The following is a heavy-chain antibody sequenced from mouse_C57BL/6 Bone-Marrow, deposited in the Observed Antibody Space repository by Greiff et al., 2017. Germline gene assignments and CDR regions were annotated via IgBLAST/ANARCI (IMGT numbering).Heavy chain of an antibody. V-gene: IGHV1-64*01. CDR3: ARPYGPYAMDY. Sequence: QVQLQQPGAELVKPGASVKWSCKASGYTFTSYWMHWVKQRPGQGLEWIGMIHPHSGSTNYNVKFKRKATLTVDKSSSTAYMQLSSLTSEDSAVYYCARPYGPYAMDYWGQGTSVTVSS. J-gene: IGHJ4*01. CDR2: IHPHSGST. CDR1: GYTFTSYW. D-gene: IGHD1-1*01.